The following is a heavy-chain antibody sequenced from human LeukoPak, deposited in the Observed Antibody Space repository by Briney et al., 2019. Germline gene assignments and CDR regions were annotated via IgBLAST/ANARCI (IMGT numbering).Heavy chain of an antibody. J-gene: IGHJ4*02. CDR1: GFTFSNYW. D-gene: IGHD3-9*01. CDR2: IRQDGSET. Sequence: GGSLRLSCVASGFTFSNYWMSWVRQAPGKGLQWVANIRQDGSETFYVDSVKGRFTISRDNAKNSLYLQMNSLRAEDTAVYYCARGLRYYDILTGYYRALGDYWGQGTLVTVSS. CDR3: ARGLRYYDILTGYYRALGDY. V-gene: IGHV3-7*04.